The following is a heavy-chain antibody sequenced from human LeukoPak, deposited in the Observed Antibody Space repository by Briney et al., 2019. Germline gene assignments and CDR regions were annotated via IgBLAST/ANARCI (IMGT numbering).Heavy chain of an antibody. CDR1: GGSISSYY. CDR2: IYTSGST. V-gene: IGHV4-4*07. CDR3: ARGLNTYYYDSSGYGFDP. D-gene: IGHD3-22*01. Sequence: PSETLSLTCTVSGGSISSYYWSWIRQPAGKGLEWIGRIYTSGSTNYNPSLKSRVTMSVDTSKNQFSLKLSSVTAADTAVYYCARGLNTYYYDSSGYGFDPWGQGTLVTVSS. J-gene: IGHJ5*02.